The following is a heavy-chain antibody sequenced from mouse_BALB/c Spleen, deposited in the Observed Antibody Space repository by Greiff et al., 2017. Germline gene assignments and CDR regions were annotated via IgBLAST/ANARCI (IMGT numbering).Heavy chain of an antibody. D-gene: IGHD2-4*01. J-gene: IGHJ4*01. Sequence: EVQLQQSGAELVKPGASVKLSCTASGFNIKDTYMHWVKQRPEQGLEWIGRIDPANGNTKYDPKFQGKATITADTSSNTAYLQLSSLTSEDTAVYYCARGGTMITYYYAMDHWGQGTSVTVSS. V-gene: IGHV14-3*02. CDR3: ARGGTMITYYYAMDH. CDR2: IDPANGNT. CDR1: GFNIKDTY.